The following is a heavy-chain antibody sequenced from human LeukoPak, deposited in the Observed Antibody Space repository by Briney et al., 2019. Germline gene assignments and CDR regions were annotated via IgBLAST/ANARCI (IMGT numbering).Heavy chain of an antibody. CDR1: GFTFSSYW. D-gene: IGHD7-27*01. V-gene: IGHV3-7*01. CDR3: ARDKMTGDSYFDY. Sequence: GGSLRLSCAAPGFTFSSYWMTWVRQAPGKGLEWVAHIKQDGSGKNYVDSVKGRFTISRDNAKNSLLLQMDGLRAEDTAVYYCARDKMTGDSYFDYWGQGILVTVSS. J-gene: IGHJ4*02. CDR2: IKQDGSGK.